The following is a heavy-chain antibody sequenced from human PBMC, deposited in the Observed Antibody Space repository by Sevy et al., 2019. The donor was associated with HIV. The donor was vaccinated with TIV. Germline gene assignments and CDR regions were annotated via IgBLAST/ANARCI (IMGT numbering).Heavy chain of an antibody. CDR3: ARDTEHFDY. J-gene: IGHJ4*02. CDR1: GGTFSSYA. V-gene: IGHV1-69*13. D-gene: IGHD4-4*01. Sequence: ASVQVSCKASGGTFSSYAISWVRQAPGQGLEWMGGIIPLFGTANYAQKFQGSVTITADESTSTADMELGSLRSEDTAGYYCARDTEHFDYWGQGTLVTVSS. CDR2: IIPLFGTA.